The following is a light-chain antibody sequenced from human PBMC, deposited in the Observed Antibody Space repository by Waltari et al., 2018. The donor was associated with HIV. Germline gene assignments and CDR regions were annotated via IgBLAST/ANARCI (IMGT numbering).Light chain of an antibody. J-gene: IGKJ2*01. CDR3: QHRSDGLYT. V-gene: IGKV3-11*01. CDR2: SAS. CDR1: QSITRF. Sequence: EIVLTHSPDTLSLSPGERANLPYRASQSITRFLSWYQHKPGQGPRLLIYSASNRASSIPARFSGGGSETNFTLTISSLEPEDFAVYYCQHRSDGLYTFGQGTKLEIK.